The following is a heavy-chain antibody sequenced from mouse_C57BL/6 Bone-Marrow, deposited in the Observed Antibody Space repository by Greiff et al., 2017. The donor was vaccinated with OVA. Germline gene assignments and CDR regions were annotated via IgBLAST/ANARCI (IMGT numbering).Heavy chain of an antibody. J-gene: IGHJ4*01. CDR2: INPNNGGT. CDR1: GYTFTDYN. D-gene: IGHD2-4*01. V-gene: IGHV1-18*01. Sequence: VQLQQSGPELVKPGASVKIPCKASGYTFTDYNMDWVKQSHGKSLEWIGDINPNNGGTIYNQKFKGKATLTVDKSSSTAYMELRSLTSEDTAVYYCARSGLRRGYYPMDYWGQGTSVTVSS. CDR3: ARSGLRRGYYPMDY.